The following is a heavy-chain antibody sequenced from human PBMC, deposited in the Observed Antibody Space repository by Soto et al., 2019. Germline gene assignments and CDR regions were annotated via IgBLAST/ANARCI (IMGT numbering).Heavy chain of an antibody. J-gene: IGHJ6*02. CDR1: GFTFSSYA. D-gene: IGHD6-19*01. CDR3: AKEGGSTGVIAVASYYYYYYGMDV. CDR2: ISGSGGST. V-gene: IGHV3-23*01. Sequence: GGSLRLSCAASGFTFSSYAMSWVRQAPGKGLEWVSAISGSGGSTYYADSVKGRFTISRDNSKNTLYLQMNSLRAEDTAVYYCAKEGGSTGVIAVASYYYYYYGMDVWGQGTTVTVSS.